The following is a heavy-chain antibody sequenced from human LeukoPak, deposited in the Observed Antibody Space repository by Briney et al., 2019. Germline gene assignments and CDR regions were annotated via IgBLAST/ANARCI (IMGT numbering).Heavy chain of an antibody. CDR2: IKLDGSEK. D-gene: IGHD3-9*01. CDR3: ARDYTGYFP. CDR1: GFTFGKYW. V-gene: IGHV3-7*03. J-gene: IGHJ5*02. Sequence: SGGSLRLSCVASGFTFGKYWMSWVRQAPGKGLEWVANIKLDGSEKYYVDSVKGRFTISRDNAKNSLYLQMNSLRAEDTAVYYCARDYTGYFPWGQGTLVIVSS.